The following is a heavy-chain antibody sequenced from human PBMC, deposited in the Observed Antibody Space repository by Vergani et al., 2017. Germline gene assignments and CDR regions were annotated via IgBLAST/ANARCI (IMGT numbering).Heavy chain of an antibody. CDR1: GGSISSYY. J-gene: IGHJ4*02. Sequence: QVQLQESGPGLVKPSETLSLTCTVSGGSISSYYRSWIRQPSGKGLEWIGYIYYSGSTNYNPSLKSRVALSVDTSKNQFSLKLSSVTAADTAVYYCARTDTAMSIDYWGQGTLVTVSS. CDR2: IYYSGST. D-gene: IGHD5-18*01. CDR3: ARTDTAMSIDY. V-gene: IGHV4-59*01.